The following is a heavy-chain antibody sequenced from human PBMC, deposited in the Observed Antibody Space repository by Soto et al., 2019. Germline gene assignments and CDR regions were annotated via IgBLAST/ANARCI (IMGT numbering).Heavy chain of an antibody. CDR2: INPSGGST. D-gene: IGHD3-3*01. J-gene: IGHJ4*02. Sequence: QVQLAQSGAEVKRPGASVKVSCKASGYTFTSYYMHWVRQAPGQGLEWMGIINPSGGSTSYAQKFQGRVTMTRDTSTSTVYMELSNLRSEDTAVYYCARAPVYDFWSGYYWGAFDYWGQGTLVTVSS. CDR1: GYTFTSYY. CDR3: ARAPVYDFWSGYYWGAFDY. V-gene: IGHV1-46*01.